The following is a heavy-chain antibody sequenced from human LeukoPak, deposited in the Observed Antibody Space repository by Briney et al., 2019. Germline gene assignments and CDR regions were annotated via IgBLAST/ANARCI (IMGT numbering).Heavy chain of an antibody. CDR2: IYPGDSET. J-gene: IGHJ3*02. CDR3: ARPRGDYGIDAFDI. D-gene: IGHD3-10*01. V-gene: IGHV5-51*01. CDR1: GYSFTNYW. Sequence: GESLKISCKGSGYSFTNYWIVWVRQMPGKGLEWMGIIYPGDSETRYSPSFQGQVTMSADKSISTAYLQSSSLKASDTAMYYCARPRGDYGIDAFDIWGQGTMVAVSS.